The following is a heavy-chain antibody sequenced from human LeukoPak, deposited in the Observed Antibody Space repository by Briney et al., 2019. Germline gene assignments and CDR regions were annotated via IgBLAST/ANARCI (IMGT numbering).Heavy chain of an antibody. Sequence: SETLSLTCTVSGGSISSDTYYWAWIRQPPGKGLEWIGSVYYTGSTYYNPSLKSRVTISVDTSKNQFSLKLSSVTAADTAVYYCARQQWLASYYYYMDVWGKGTTVTVSS. D-gene: IGHD6-19*01. J-gene: IGHJ6*03. CDR1: GGSISSDTYY. CDR2: VYYTGST. CDR3: ARQQWLASYYYYMDV. V-gene: IGHV4-39*01.